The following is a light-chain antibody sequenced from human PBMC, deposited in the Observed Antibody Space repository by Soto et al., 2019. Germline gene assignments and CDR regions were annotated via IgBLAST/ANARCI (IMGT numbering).Light chain of an antibody. CDR1: QSVSSSY. V-gene: IGKV3-15*01. Sequence: EIVLTQSPGTLSLSPGERATLSCRASQSVSSSYLAWYQQKPGQAPRLLIYGAPTRATGIPVRFSGSASGTEFTLTISSLQSEDFTVYYCQQYNKWPLTFGQGTKVDIK. J-gene: IGKJ1*01. CDR3: QQYNKWPLT. CDR2: GAP.